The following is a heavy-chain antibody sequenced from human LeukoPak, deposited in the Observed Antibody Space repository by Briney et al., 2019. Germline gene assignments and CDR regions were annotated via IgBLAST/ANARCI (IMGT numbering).Heavy chain of an antibody. V-gene: IGHV5-51*01. D-gene: IGHD2-2*01. CDR1: GYSFTSYW. Sequence: GESLKISCKGSGYSFTSYWIGWVRQMPGKGLEWVGIIYPGDSETRYSPSLQGQVTISADKSINTAYLHWSSLKASDTAMYYCARHVRAAPFDCWGQGTLVTVSS. CDR2: IYPGDSET. CDR3: ARHVRAAPFDC. J-gene: IGHJ4*02.